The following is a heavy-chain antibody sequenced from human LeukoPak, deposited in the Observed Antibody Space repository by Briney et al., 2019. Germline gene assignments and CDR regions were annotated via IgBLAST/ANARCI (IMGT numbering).Heavy chain of an antibody. CDR1: GFTFSSYA. V-gene: IGHV3-23*01. Sequence: GGSLRLSCAASGFTFSSYAMNWVRQAPGKGLEWVSAISGSGDSTYYADSVKGRFTISRDNSRNTLYLQMNSLRVEDTAIYYCAKEAPSSEQMVYVDSWGQGVLVIVSS. CDR3: AKEAPSSEQMVYVDS. CDR2: ISGSGDST. J-gene: IGHJ4*02. D-gene: IGHD2-8*01.